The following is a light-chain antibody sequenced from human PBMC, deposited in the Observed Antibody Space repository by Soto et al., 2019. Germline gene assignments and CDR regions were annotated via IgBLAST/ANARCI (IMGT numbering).Light chain of an antibody. J-gene: IGKJ1*01. CDR1: QSLLHSKGYNY. V-gene: IGKV2-28*01. CDR3: MQALQTPWT. CDR2: LGS. Sequence: DIVMTQSPLSLPVTPGEPASISCRSSQSLLHSKGYNYLDWYLQKPGQSPQLLIYLGSNRAPGVPDRFSGSGSGTDFTLKISRVEAEDVGVYYCMQALQTPWTFGQGTKVEIK.